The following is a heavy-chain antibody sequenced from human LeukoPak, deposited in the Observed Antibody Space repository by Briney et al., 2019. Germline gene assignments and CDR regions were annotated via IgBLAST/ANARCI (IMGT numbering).Heavy chain of an antibody. J-gene: IGHJ4*02. CDR3: ARDPGSSGWYPPAMADY. CDR1: GFTFSSYW. Sequence: PGGSLRLSCAASGFTFSSYWMSWVRQAPGKGLEWVANIKQDGSEKYYVDSVKGRFTISRDNAKNSLHLQMNSLRAEDTAVYYCARDPGSSGWYPPAMADYWGQGTLVTVSS. D-gene: IGHD6-19*01. CDR2: IKQDGSEK. V-gene: IGHV3-7*01.